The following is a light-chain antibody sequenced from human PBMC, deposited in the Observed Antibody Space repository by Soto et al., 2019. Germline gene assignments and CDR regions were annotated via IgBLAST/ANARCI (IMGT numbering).Light chain of an antibody. V-gene: IGKV3-20*01. J-gene: IGKJ1*01. CDR2: GAS. Sequence: EIVLTQSPGALSVSPGERDTLSCGASQSVSSSYLAWYQQKPGQAPRLLIYGASTRATGIPDRFSGSGSGTDFTLTISRLEPEDFALHYCQQYGSSPRTFGQGTKVEIK. CDR1: QSVSSSY. CDR3: QQYGSSPRT.